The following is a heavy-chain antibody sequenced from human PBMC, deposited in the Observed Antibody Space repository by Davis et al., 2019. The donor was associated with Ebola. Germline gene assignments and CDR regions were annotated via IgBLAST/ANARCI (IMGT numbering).Heavy chain of an antibody. CDR2: IYYSGST. D-gene: IGHD6-19*01. CDR1: GGSISSGGYY. J-gene: IGHJ3*02. Sequence: PSETLSLTCTVSGGSISSGGYYWSWIRQHPGKGLEWIGYIYYSGSTYYNPSLKSRVTISVDTSKNQFSLKLSSVTAADTAVYYCAREVGWLAHDAFDIWGQGTMVTVSS. V-gene: IGHV4-31*03. CDR3: AREVGWLAHDAFDI.